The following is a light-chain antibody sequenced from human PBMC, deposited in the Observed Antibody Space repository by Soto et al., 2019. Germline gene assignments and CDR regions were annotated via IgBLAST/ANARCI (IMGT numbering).Light chain of an antibody. Sequence: EIVLTQSPGTLSLSPGERATLSCRASQTVRTNYLAWFQHKPGQAPRLLIYGASSRATGIPDRFSGSGSGTDFTLTINRLEPEDFAAYFSQQYSDSPLTFGGGTKVEIK. J-gene: IGKJ4*01. CDR2: GAS. CDR3: QQYSDSPLT. CDR1: QTVRTNY. V-gene: IGKV3-20*01.